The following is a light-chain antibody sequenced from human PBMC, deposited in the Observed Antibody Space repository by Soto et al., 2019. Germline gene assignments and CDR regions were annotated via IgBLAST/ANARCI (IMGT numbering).Light chain of an antibody. CDR1: XXVSSSY. Sequence: QSPGTLSLSPXERATLSXXXXXXVSSSYLAWYQHKPGQAPRLLIYGASSRATGIPDRFSGSGSGTDFTLTISRLEPEDFAVYYCQQYGSSPRTFGQGTKVEIK. V-gene: IGKV3-20*01. CDR2: GAS. J-gene: IGKJ1*01. CDR3: QQYGSSPRT.